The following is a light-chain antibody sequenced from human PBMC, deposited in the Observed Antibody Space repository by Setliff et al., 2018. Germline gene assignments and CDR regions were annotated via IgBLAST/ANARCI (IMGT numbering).Light chain of an antibody. CDR1: ISNIATNT. J-gene: IGLJ2*01. CDR3: AAWDDRLDGGL. CDR2: SNN. V-gene: IGLV1-44*01. Sequence: QSVLTQPLSASGTPGQRVSISCSGAISNIATNTVNWFQQLPGTAPKLLIYSNNQRPSGVPDRFSGSKTGTSASLAISGLRSEDEAVYYCAAWDDRLDGGLFGGGTK.